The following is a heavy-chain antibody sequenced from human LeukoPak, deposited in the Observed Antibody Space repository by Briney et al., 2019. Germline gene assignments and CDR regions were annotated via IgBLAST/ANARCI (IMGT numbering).Heavy chain of an antibody. CDR1: GYTFTGYY. CDR3: ARSGDSSGYYYVNYYYYMDV. Sequence: ASVKVSCKASGYTFTGYYMHWVRQAPGQGLEWMGWISAYNGNTNYAQKLQGRVTMTTDTSTSTAYMELRSLRSDDTAVYYCARSGDSSGYYYVNYYYYMDVWGKGTTVTISS. V-gene: IGHV1-18*04. CDR2: ISAYNGNT. D-gene: IGHD3-22*01. J-gene: IGHJ6*03.